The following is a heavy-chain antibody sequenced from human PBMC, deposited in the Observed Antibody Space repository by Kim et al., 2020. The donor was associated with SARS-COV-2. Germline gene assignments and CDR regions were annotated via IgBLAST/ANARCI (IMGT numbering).Heavy chain of an antibody. J-gene: IGHJ4*02. CDR3: ARGLDILTGYYPIDY. Sequence: DSVKGRFTISRDNAKNSLYLQMNSLRAEDTAVYYCARGLDILTGYYPIDYWGQGTLVTVSS. D-gene: IGHD3-9*01. V-gene: IGHV3-11*04.